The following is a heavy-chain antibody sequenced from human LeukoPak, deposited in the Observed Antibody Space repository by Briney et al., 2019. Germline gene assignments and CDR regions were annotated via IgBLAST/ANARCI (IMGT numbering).Heavy chain of an antibody. Sequence: PGGSLRLSCAASGFTFSSYWMSWVRQAPGRGLEWVANIKQDGSEKYYVDSVKGRFTISRDDAKNSLYLQMSSLRAEDTAVYYCARDAYTAASDSWGQGTLVTASS. J-gene: IGHJ4*02. CDR1: GFTFSSYW. V-gene: IGHV3-7*01. D-gene: IGHD2-21*01. CDR2: IKQDGSEK. CDR3: ARDAYTAASDS.